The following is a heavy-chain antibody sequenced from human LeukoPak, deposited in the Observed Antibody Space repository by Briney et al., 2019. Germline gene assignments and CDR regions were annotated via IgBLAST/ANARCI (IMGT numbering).Heavy chain of an antibody. Sequence: SGGSLRLSCAASGFTFSSYALHWVRQAPGKGLEWVAVISYDGTNKYYADSVKGRLTISRDNSKNTLYLQMNSLRAEDTAVYYCARDSREDYGATIDYWGQGTLVTVSS. V-gene: IGHV3-30-3*01. CDR2: ISYDGTNK. D-gene: IGHD4-17*01. CDR1: GFTFSSYA. J-gene: IGHJ4*02. CDR3: ARDSREDYGATIDY.